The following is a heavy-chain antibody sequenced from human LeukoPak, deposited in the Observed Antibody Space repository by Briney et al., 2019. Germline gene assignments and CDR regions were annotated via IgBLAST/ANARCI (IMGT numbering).Heavy chain of an antibody. D-gene: IGHD1-1*01. V-gene: IGHV4-4*07. CDR3: ARSRNDKGSTGPSGAFDI. CDR1: GGSISSYY. J-gene: IGHJ3*02. CDR2: IYTSGST. Sequence: SETLSLTCTVSGGSISSYYWSWIRQPAGKGLEWIGRIYTSGSTNYNPSLKSRVTISVDTSKNQFSLKLSSVTAADTAVYYCARSRNDKGSTGPSGAFDIWGQGTMVTVSS.